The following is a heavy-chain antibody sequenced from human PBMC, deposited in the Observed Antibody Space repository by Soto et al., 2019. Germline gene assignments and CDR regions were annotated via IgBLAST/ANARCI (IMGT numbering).Heavy chain of an antibody. CDR3: AEEYVRPRDY. D-gene: IGHD1-1*01. Sequence: QVKLVESGGGVVQPGRSLRLSCAASGFSFGRYGMHWVRQAPGKGLEWVAVISYDGTNKYYADSVKGRFTISRDNSKNMLYMQMTSLRAEDTAVDYCAEEYVRPRDYWGQGTLVTVSS. V-gene: IGHV3-30*18. J-gene: IGHJ4*02. CDR1: GFSFGRYG. CDR2: ISYDGTNK.